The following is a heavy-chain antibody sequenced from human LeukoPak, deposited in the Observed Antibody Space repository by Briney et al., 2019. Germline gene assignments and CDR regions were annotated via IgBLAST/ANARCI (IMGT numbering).Heavy chain of an antibody. CDR3: ARGKTRTSIAPLRSRLEYYLDS. CDR1: GGSISRYY. D-gene: IGHD6-6*01. J-gene: IGHJ4*02. V-gene: IGHV4-4*07. CDR2: IYTSGSN. Sequence: SETLSLTCTVSGGSISRYYWTWIRQPAGKGLEWIGRIYTSGSNNQNPSLKSRVTMSVDTSKNQFSLKLSSVTAADTAVYYCARGKTRTSIAPLRSRLEYYLDSWGQGALVTVSS.